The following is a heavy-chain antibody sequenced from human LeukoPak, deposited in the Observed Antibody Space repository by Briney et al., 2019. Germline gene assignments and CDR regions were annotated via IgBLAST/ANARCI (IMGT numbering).Heavy chain of an antibody. D-gene: IGHD3-3*01. CDR3: AREKRSITIFGVVTYYFDY. J-gene: IGHJ4*02. Sequence: GGSLRLSCVASGFTFGKYWMSWVRQAPGKGLEWVANIKQDGSEKYYVDSVKGRFTISRDNAKNSLYLQMNSLRAEDTAVYYCAREKRSITIFGVVTYYFDYWGQGTLVTVSS. V-gene: IGHV3-7*03. CDR1: GFTFGKYW. CDR2: IKQDGSEK.